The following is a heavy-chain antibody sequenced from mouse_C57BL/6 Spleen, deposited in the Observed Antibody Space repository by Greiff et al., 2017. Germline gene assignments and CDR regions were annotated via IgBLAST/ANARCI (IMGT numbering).Heavy chain of an antibody. CDR3: ARIYYGSSYYFDY. Sequence: VQLQQSGAELVKPGASVTLSCTASGFTIKDYYMHWVQQRTEQGLEWIGRIVPEDGETKYAPKFPGKATITADTSSNTAYLQLRSLTSEDTAVYYCARIYYGSSYYFDYWGQGTTLTVSS. J-gene: IGHJ2*01. CDR1: GFTIKDYY. V-gene: IGHV14-2*01. D-gene: IGHD1-1*01. CDR2: IVPEDGET.